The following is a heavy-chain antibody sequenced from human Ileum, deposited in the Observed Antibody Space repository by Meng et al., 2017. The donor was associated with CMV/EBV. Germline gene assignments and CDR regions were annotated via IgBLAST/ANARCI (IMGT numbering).Heavy chain of an antibody. J-gene: IGHJ5*02. CDR2: IIPIFGTA. CDR3: ARVATVTTYGWFDP. V-gene: IGHV1-69*05. CDR1: EGTFSSCA. D-gene: IGHD4-11*01. Sequence: ASEGTFSSCAVGWVRQAPRQGLEWMREIIPIFGTAKYAQKFRGRVTITTDESTSTAYMELSSLRSGDTAVYYCARVATVTTYGWFDPWGQGTLVTVSS.